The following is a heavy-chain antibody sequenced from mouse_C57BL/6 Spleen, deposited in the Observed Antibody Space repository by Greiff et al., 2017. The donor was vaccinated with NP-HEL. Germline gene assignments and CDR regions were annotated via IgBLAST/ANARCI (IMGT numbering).Heavy chain of an antibody. CDR3: ARFPGDYLDY. V-gene: IGHV1-62-2*01. CDR2: FYPGSGSI. Sequence: QVQLKQSGAELVKPGASVKLSCKASGYTFTAYTIHWVKQRSGQGLEWIGWFYPGSGSIKYNEKFKDKATLTVDKSYSTFYMELSRWTSEDSAVYVCARFPGDYLDYWGQGTTLTVSS. CDR1: GYTFTAYT. J-gene: IGHJ2*01.